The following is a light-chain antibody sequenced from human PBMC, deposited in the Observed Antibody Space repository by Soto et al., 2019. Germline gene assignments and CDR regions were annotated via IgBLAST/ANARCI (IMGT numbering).Light chain of an antibody. V-gene: IGLV2-23*01. Sequence: QSVLIQPASVSGSPAQSITISCTGSSSDVGGSGLVSWYQFHPGKAPKLLIFEGFKRPSGVSNRFSGSKSGSTASLTISGLQAEDEADYYCCSYAGRSTWDVVFGGGTKVTVL. CDR2: EGF. J-gene: IGLJ2*01. CDR3: CSYAGRSTWDVV. CDR1: SSDVGGSGL.